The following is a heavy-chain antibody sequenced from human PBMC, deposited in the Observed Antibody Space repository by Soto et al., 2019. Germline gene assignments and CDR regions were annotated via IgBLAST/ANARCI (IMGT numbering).Heavy chain of an antibody. CDR2: IYYSGST. Sequence: SETLSLTCTVSGGSISSGGYYGSWIRQHPGKGLEWIGYIYYSGSTYYNPSLKSRVTISVDTSKNQFSLKLSSVTAADTAVYYCARGGYCSSTSCLNWFDPWGQGTLVTVSS. CDR3: ARGGYCSSTSCLNWFDP. D-gene: IGHD2-2*01. V-gene: IGHV4-31*03. CDR1: GGSISSGGYY. J-gene: IGHJ5*02.